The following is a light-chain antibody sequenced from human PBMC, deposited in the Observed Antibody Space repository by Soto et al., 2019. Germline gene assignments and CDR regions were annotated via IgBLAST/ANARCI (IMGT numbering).Light chain of an antibody. J-gene: IGKJ1*01. CDR1: QSVSSN. CDR3: QHYNNWPPGRT. V-gene: IGKV3-15*01. Sequence: EIVSTQSPATLSLSPGESATLSGRASQSVSSNLAWYQQKPVQAPRLLIYGASTRATGIPARFSGSGSGTEFTLTISSLQSEDSALYYCQHYNNWPPGRTFGQGTKVDIK. CDR2: GAS.